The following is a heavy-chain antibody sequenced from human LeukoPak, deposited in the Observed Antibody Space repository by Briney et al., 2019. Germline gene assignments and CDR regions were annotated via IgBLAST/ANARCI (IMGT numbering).Heavy chain of an antibody. CDR1: GFTFSSYS. D-gene: IGHD3-9*01. CDR3: ARVDVLRYFDWLPNFDY. V-gene: IGHV3-21*01. J-gene: IGHJ4*02. CDR2: ISSSSSYI. Sequence: GGSLRLSCAASGFTFSSYSMNWVRQAPGKGLEWVSSISSSSSYIYYADSVKGRFTISRDNAKNSLYLQMNSLRAEDTAVYYCARVDVLRYFDWLPNFDYWGQGTLVTVSS.